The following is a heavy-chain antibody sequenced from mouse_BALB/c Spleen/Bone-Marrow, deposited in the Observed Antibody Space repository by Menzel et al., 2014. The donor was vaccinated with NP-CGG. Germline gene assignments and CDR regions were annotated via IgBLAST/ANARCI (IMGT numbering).Heavy chain of an antibody. CDR2: INPDRRTI. CDR1: GFDFSTFW. J-gene: IGHJ3*01. V-gene: IGHV4-1*02. CDR3: ARLHYYGYGAY. Sequence: DVHLVESGGGLVQPGGSLKLSCAASGFDFSTFWMSWVRQAPGKGLEWIGEINPDRRTINYSPSLKDNFVISRDNAKNTLYLLMSKVRSEDTALYYCARLHYYGYGAYWGQGTLVTVSA. D-gene: IGHD1-2*01.